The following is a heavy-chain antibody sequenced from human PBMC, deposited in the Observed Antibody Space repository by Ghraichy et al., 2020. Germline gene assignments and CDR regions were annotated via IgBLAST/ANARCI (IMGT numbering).Heavy chain of an antibody. J-gene: IGHJ1*01. Sequence: SQTLSLTCTVSGGSISSYYWSWIRQPPGKGLEWIGYIYTSGSTNYNPSLKSRVTISVDTSKNQFSLKLSSVTAADTAVYYCARVAVAGLREKYFQHWGQGTLVTVSS. CDR1: GGSISSYY. CDR3: ARVAVAGLREKYFQH. CDR2: IYTSGST. D-gene: IGHD6-19*01. V-gene: IGHV4-4*09.